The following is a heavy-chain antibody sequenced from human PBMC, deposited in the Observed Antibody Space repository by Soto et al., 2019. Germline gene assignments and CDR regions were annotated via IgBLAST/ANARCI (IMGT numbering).Heavy chain of an antibody. Sequence: GGSLRLSCAASGFTFSSYAMHWVRQAPGKGLEWVAVISYDGSNKYYADSVKGRFTISRYNSKNTLYLQINSLKAEDTSVYYCARGPDYYYDSSGYYFDYWGQGTLVTVSS. J-gene: IGHJ4*02. CDR1: GFTFSSYA. V-gene: IGHV3-30-3*01. CDR2: ISYDGSNK. CDR3: ARGPDYYYDSSGYYFDY. D-gene: IGHD3-22*01.